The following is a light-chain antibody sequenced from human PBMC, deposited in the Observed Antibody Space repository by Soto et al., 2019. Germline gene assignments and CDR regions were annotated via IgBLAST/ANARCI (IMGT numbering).Light chain of an antibody. V-gene: IGKV1-5*03. CDR2: KAS. Sequence: DIQMPQSPSTLSASVGARVTITCRASQTIDSWLAWYQQRPGKPPNLLIYKASTLASGVPSRFSGSGSGTEFTLTINSLQPDDFATYYCQQYHIYSGTFGQGTKVDIK. J-gene: IGKJ1*01. CDR1: QTIDSW. CDR3: QQYHIYSGT.